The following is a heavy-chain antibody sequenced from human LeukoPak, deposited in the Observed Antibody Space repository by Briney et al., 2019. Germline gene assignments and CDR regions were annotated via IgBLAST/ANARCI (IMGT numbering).Heavy chain of an antibody. J-gene: IGHJ4*02. Sequence: GGSLRLSCAASGFTFSSYAMRWVRQAPGKGLEWVAVISYDGSNKYYADSVKGRFTISRDNSKNTLYLQMNSLRAEDTAVYYCARALIVYPGTGDYWGQGTLVTVSS. CDR3: ARALIVYPGTGDY. D-gene: IGHD2/OR15-2a*01. CDR2: ISYDGSNK. V-gene: IGHV3-30-3*01. CDR1: GFTFSSYA.